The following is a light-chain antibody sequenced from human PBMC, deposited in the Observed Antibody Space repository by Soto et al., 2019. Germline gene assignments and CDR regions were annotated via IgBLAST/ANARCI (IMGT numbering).Light chain of an antibody. J-gene: IGLJ1*01. CDR2: EVS. CDR3: SSYACSNNYV. Sequence: QSVLTQPPSASGSPGQSVTISCTGTSSDVGRYNYVSWYQQHPGKAPKLMIYEVSKRPSGVPDRFSGSKSGNTASLTVSGLQAEDEADYYCSSYACSNNYVFGTGTKVTVL. V-gene: IGLV2-8*01. CDR1: SSDVGRYNY.